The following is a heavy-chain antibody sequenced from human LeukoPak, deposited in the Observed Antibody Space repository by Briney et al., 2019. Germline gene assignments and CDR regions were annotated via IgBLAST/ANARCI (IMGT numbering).Heavy chain of an antibody. J-gene: IGHJ3*02. CDR3: ARSGITMVGGVSIGLLAFDI. V-gene: IGHV3-9*01. CDR1: GFTFGDYA. Sequence: AGGSLRLSCAASGFTFGDYAMHWVRQAPGKGLEWVSDISWNSGSIGYADSVKGRFTISRDNAKNSLYLQMNSLRPEDTALYYCARSGITMVGGVSIGLLAFDIWGQGTMVTVSS. D-gene: IGHD3-10*01. CDR2: ISWNSGSI.